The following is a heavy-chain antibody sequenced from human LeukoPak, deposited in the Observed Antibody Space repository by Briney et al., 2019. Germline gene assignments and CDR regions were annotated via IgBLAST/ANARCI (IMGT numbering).Heavy chain of an antibody. CDR1: GFTFSDYY. D-gene: IGHD3-16*02. V-gene: IGHV3-11*01. CDR3: ASGYDYVWGSYRYDFDY. J-gene: IGHJ4*02. Sequence: GGSLRLSCAASGFTFSDYYMSWNRQAPGKGLEWVSYISSSGSTIYYADSVRGRFTISRDNAKNSLYLQMNSLRAEDTAVYYCASGYDYVWGSYRYDFDYWGQGTLVTVSS. CDR2: ISSSGSTI.